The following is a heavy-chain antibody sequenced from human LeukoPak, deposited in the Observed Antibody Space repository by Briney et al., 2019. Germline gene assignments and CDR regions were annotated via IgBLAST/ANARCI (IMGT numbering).Heavy chain of an antibody. CDR1: GASSSGNH. D-gene: IGHD5-12*01. CDR3: ARRYSPHGYSYDS. CDR2: ISHSGNT. J-gene: IGHJ1*01. Sequence: SETLSLTCAVDGASSSGNHWSWIRQSPGKGLEWIAEISHSGNTNYRSSFWGRISISLDTSKNQISLRVNSVTAADTGIYYCARRYSPHGYSYDSWGLGTLVTVSS. V-gene: IGHV4-34*01.